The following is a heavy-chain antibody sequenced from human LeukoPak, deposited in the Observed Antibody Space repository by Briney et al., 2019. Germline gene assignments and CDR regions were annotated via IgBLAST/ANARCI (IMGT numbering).Heavy chain of an antibody. V-gene: IGHV1-69*04. Sequence: SVKVSCKASGGTFSSYAISWVRQAPGQGLEWMGRIIPILGIASYAQKFQGRVTITADKSTSTAYMELSSLRSEDTAVYYCARDSGYDYDYYYGMDVWGQGTTATVSS. CDR1: GGTFSSYA. CDR3: ARDSGYDYDYYYGMDV. D-gene: IGHD5-12*01. CDR2: IIPILGIA. J-gene: IGHJ6*02.